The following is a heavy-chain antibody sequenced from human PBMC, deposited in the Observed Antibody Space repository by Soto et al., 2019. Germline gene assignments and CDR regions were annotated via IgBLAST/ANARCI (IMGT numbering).Heavy chain of an antibody. Sequence: GGSLRLSCAASGFTFSSYGMHWVRQAPGKGLEWVAVIWYDGSNKYYADSVKGRFTISRDNSKNTLYLQMNNLRADDTAVYYCARDGGYNYGHPLDSWGQGTLVTVSS. CDR2: IWYDGSNK. J-gene: IGHJ4*02. V-gene: IGHV3-33*01. CDR3: ARDGGYNYGHPLDS. D-gene: IGHD5-18*01. CDR1: GFTFSSYG.